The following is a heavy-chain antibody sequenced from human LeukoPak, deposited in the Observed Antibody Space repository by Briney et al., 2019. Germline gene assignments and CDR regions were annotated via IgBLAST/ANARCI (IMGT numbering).Heavy chain of an antibody. J-gene: IGHJ4*02. D-gene: IGHD3-22*01. CDR1: GFTFSSYA. Sequence: PGRSLRLSCAASGFTFSSYAMHWVRQAPGKGLEWVAVISYDGSNKYYADSVKGRFTISRDNSKNTLYLQMNSLRAEDTAVYYCARLVVVLDYWGQGTLVTVSS. CDR3: ARLVVVLDY. CDR2: ISYDGSNK. V-gene: IGHV3-30-3*01.